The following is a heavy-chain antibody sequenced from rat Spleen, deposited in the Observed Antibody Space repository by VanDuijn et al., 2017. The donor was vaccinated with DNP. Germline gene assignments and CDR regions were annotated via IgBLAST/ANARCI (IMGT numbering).Heavy chain of an antibody. D-gene: IGHD1-12*02. CDR2: ISYSGST. V-gene: IGHV3-1*01. Sequence: EVQLQESGPGLVKPSQSLSLTCSVTGYSITSNYWGWIRKFPGNKMEWIGHISYSGSTSYHPSLKSRIYITRDTSKNQFFLQLNSVTTEDTATYFCASYYYDGYYALDAWGQGTSVTVSS. CDR3: ASYYYDGYYALDA. CDR1: GYSITSNY. J-gene: IGHJ4*01.